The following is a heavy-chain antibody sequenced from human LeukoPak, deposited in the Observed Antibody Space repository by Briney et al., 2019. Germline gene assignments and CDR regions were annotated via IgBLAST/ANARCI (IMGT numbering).Heavy chain of an antibody. D-gene: IGHD3-22*01. J-gene: IGHJ4*02. CDR2: ISGSGGST. CDR3: AKGSNYYDISGHY. Sequence: GGSLRLSCAASGFTFSSYAMSWVRQAPGKGLEWVSAISGSGGSTYYADSVKGRFTISRDNSKNTLYLQMNSLRAEDMAVDYCAKGSNYYDISGHYGGEGTLDTVSS. V-gene: IGHV3-23*01. CDR1: GFTFSSYA.